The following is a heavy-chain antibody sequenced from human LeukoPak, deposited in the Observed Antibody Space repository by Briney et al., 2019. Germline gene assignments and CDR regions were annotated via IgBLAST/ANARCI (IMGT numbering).Heavy chain of an antibody. CDR3: ARDCSGGSCYGAFDI. CDR2: IHDSGST. J-gene: IGHJ3*02. V-gene: IGHV4-30-4*01. Sequence: SETLSLTCTVSGASIRSGDYYWSWIRQPPGKGLEWIGYIHDSGSTYYNPSLKSRITISVDTSENRFSLKLSSVTATDTAVYYCARDCSGGSCYGAFDIWSQGTMVTVSS. CDR1: GASIRSGDYY. D-gene: IGHD2-15*01.